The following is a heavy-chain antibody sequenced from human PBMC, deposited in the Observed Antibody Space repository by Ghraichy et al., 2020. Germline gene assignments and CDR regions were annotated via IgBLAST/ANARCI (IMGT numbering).Heavy chain of an antibody. CDR3: ARGADCSSTSCYLYYYYYYYMDV. J-gene: IGHJ6*03. V-gene: IGHV1-2*02. D-gene: IGHD2-2*01. Sequence: ASVKVSCKASGYTFTGYYMHWVRQAPGQGLEWMGWINPNSGGTNYAQKFQGRVTMTRDTSISTAYMELSRLRSDDTAVYYCARGADCSSTSCYLYYYYYYYMDVWGKGTTVTVSS. CDR1: GYTFTGYY. CDR2: INPNSGGT.